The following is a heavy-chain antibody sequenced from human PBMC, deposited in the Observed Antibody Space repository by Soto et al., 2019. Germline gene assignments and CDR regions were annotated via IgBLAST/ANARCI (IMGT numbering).Heavy chain of an antibody. Sequence: EVQLVESGGGLVQPGGSLRLSCVVSGFTFSDYGVNWVRQAPGKGLEWVSYISRGSDTIYYADSVKGRFTISRDNAKNSLFLQMNSLIDEYTALYYCARVSNTWEDDYWGHGTLVTVSS. D-gene: IGHD1-26*01. CDR2: ISRGSDTI. CDR1: GFTFSDYG. J-gene: IGHJ4*01. V-gene: IGHV3-48*02. CDR3: ARVSNTWEDDY.